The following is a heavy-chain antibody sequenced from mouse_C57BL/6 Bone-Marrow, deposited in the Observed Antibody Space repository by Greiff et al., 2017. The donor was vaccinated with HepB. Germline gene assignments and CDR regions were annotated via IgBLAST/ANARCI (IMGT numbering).Heavy chain of an antibody. CDR1: GFTFSSYG. J-gene: IGHJ2*01. CDR3: ARRGGRYYFDY. V-gene: IGHV5-6*02. Sequence: EVKVVESGGDLVKPGGSLKLSCAASGFTFSSYGMSWVRQTPDKRLEWVATISSGGSYTYYPDSVKGRFTISRDNAKNTLYLQRSSLKSEDTAMYYCARRGGRYYFDYWGQGTTLTVSS. CDR2: ISSGGSYT.